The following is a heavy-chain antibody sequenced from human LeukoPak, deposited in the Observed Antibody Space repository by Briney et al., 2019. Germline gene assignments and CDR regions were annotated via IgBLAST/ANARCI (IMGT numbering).Heavy chain of an antibody. CDR2: MNPNSGNT. V-gene: IGHV1-8*03. D-gene: IGHD3-10*01. J-gene: IGHJ4*02. Sequence: ASVKVSCKASGGTFTSYDINWVRQATGQGLEWMGWMNPNSGNTGYAQKFQGRVTITRNTSISTAYMELSSLRSEDTAVYYCARGLWFGELWYFDYWGQGTLVTVSS. CDR3: ARGLWFGELWYFDY. CDR1: GGTFTSYD.